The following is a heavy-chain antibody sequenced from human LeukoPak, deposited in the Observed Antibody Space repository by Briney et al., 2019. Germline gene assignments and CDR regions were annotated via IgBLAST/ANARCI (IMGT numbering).Heavy chain of an antibody. CDR1: GYTFTSYD. CDR3: ARFPYCTNGVCPPA. Sequence: GASVKVSCKASGYTFTSYDINWVRQATGQGLEWMGWRNPNSGNTGYAQKFQGRVTMTRNTSISTAYMELSSLRSEDTAVYYCARFPYCTNGVCPPAWGQGTLVTVSS. D-gene: IGHD2-8*01. CDR2: RNPNSGNT. J-gene: IGHJ4*02. V-gene: IGHV1-8*01.